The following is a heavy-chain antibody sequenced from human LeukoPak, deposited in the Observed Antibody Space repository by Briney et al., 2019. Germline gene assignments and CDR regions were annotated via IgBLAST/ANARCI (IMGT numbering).Heavy chain of an antibody. D-gene: IGHD6-13*01. Sequence: GASVKVSCKASGYTFTGYYMHWVRQAPGQGLEWMGWINPNSGGTNYAQKFQGRVTMTRDTSISTAYMGLSRLRSDDTAVYYCATLGSIAAAVPYFDYWGQGTLVTVSS. CDR3: ATLGSIAAAVPYFDY. J-gene: IGHJ4*02. CDR1: GYTFTGYY. CDR2: INPNSGGT. V-gene: IGHV1-2*02.